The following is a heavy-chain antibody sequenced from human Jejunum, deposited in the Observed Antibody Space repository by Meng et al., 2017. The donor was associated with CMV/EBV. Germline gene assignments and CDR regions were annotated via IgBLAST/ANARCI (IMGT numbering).Heavy chain of an antibody. CDR2: ITAGGDSI. V-gene: IGHV3-11*01. CDR1: TFRDYY. CDR3: ARVNYHVSNGYYGGVDY. J-gene: IGHJ4*02. Sequence: TFRDYYMSWIRQAPGKGLEWVSFITAGGDSIYYADSVKGRFTISRDNAKNSLYLQMNSLRAEDTAMYYCARVNYHVSNGYYGGVDYWGQGTLVTVSS. D-gene: IGHD3-22*01.